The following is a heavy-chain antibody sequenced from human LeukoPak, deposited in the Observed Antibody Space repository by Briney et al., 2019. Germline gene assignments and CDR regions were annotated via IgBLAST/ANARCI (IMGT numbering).Heavy chain of an antibody. Sequence: GGSLRLSCVASEFTFRSYDMHWVRQAPGKGLEWVAFIRYDGSNKYYADSVKGRFTISRDNSKNTLYLQMNSLRAEDTAVYYCAKLSDMITFGGVIVTDYWGQGTLVTVSS. J-gene: IGHJ4*02. CDR3: AKLSDMITFGGVIVTDY. D-gene: IGHD3-16*02. V-gene: IGHV3-30*02. CDR1: EFTFRSYD. CDR2: IRYDGSNK.